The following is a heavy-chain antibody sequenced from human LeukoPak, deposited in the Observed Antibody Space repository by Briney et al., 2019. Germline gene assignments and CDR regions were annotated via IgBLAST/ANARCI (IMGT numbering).Heavy chain of an antibody. J-gene: IGHJ5*02. D-gene: IGHD4-17*01. CDR3: TTEQTYGDYGS. V-gene: IGHV3-15*01. Sequence: GGSLRLSCAASGFTFSNAWMSWVRQAPGKGLEWVGRIKSKTDGGTTDYAAPVKGRFTISRDDSKNTLYLQMNSVKTEDTAVYYCTTEQTYGDYGSWGQGTLVTVSS. CDR1: GFTFSNAW. CDR2: IKSKTDGGTT.